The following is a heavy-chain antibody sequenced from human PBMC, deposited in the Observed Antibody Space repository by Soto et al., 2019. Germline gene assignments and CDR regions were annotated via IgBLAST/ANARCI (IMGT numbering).Heavy chain of an antibody. Sequence: SETLSLTCTVSGDSVSKYYWNWIRQPAGKGLEWIGRIYTTRSPNYNPSLKSRVTMSVDTSKNQFSLKLNLTSVTAADTAVYYCARSPAYGDYANLDTWGQGTLVTVSS. CDR1: GDSVSKYY. CDR3: ARSPAYGDYANLDT. CDR2: IYTTRSP. D-gene: IGHD4-17*01. V-gene: IGHV4-4*07. J-gene: IGHJ5*02.